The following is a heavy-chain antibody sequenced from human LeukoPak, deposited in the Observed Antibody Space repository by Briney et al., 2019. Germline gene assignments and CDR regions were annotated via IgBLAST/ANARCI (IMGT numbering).Heavy chain of an antibody. CDR1: GGSFSGYY. Sequence: PSETLSLTCAVYGGSFSGYYWSWIRQPPGKGLEWIGEINHSGSTNYNPSLKSRVTISVDTSKNQFSLKLGSVTAADTAVYYCARDSRIAVAGVNWYFDLWGRGTLVTVSS. CDR2: INHSGST. V-gene: IGHV4-34*01. D-gene: IGHD6-19*01. CDR3: ARDSRIAVAGVNWYFDL. J-gene: IGHJ2*01.